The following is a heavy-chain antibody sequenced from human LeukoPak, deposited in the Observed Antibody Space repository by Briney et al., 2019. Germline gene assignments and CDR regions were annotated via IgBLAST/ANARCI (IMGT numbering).Heavy chain of an antibody. D-gene: IGHD3-22*01. CDR1: GFTFSNYA. Sequence: GGSLRLSCAASGFTFSNYAMSWVRQAPGKGLEWVSATGGSGGGTYYADSVKGRFTISRDNSKNTLYLQMTGLRAEDTAIYYCAKTPETYYYDFSGYYYYFDYWGQGTLVTVSS. CDR2: TGGSGGGT. CDR3: AKTPETYYYDFSGYYYYFDY. V-gene: IGHV3-23*01. J-gene: IGHJ4*02.